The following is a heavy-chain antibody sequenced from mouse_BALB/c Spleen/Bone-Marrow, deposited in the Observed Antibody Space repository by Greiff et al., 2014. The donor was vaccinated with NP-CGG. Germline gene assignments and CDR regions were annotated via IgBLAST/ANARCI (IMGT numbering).Heavy chain of an antibody. J-gene: IGHJ4*01. CDR3: TRSELRRGGYALDY. D-gene: IGHD2-12*01. V-gene: IGHV1S81*02. CDR2: ISPSNGRS. CDR1: GYSFTSYW. Sequence: QVQLQQPRAELVKPGASVKLSCKASGYSFTSYWMHWVKQRPGQGLEWIGEISPSNGRSNYNEKFKSKATPTVDKSSSTAYMQLSGLTSEDSAVYYCTRSELRRGGYALDYWGLGTSVTVSS.